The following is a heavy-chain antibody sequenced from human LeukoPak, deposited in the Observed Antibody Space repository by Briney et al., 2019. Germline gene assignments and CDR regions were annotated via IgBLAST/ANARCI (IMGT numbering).Heavy chain of an antibody. J-gene: IGHJ3*02. CDR2: INPNSGGT. D-gene: IGHD6-19*01. V-gene: IGHV1-2*06. CDR3: ARGLPYSNGWYLDAFDI. CDR1: GYTFTGYY. Sequence: ASVKVSCKASGYTFTGYYMHWVRQAPGQGLEWMGRINPNSGGTDYAQKFQGRVTMTRDTSISTAYMELSRLRSDDTAVYYCARGLPYSNGWYLDAFDIWGQGTMVTVSS.